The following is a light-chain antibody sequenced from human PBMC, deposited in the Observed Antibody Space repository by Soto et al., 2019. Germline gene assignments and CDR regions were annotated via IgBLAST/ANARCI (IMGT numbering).Light chain of an antibody. V-gene: IGLV2-23*01. J-gene: IGLJ1*01. Sequence: QSVLTQPASVSGSPGQSITFSCTGTSSDVGNYKLVSWYQQHPGKAPKLMIYEDTNRPSGVSNRFSGSKSGNTASLTISGLQAEDEADYYCCSYAGSGTFVSGTGTKVTVL. CDR1: SSDVGNYKL. CDR2: EDT. CDR3: CSYAGSGTFV.